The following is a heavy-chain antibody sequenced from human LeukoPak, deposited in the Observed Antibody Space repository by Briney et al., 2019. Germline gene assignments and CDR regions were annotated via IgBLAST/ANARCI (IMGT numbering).Heavy chain of an antibody. J-gene: IGHJ4*02. CDR2: IYYSGST. D-gene: IGHD6-13*01. V-gene: IGHV4-59*08. Sequence: SETLSLTCTVSGGSISSYYWSWIRQPPGKGLEWIGYIYYSGSTNYNPSLKSRVTISVDTSKNQFSLKLSSVTAADTAVYYCARHGNSWYEKDYFDYWGQGTLVTVSS. CDR1: GGSISSYY. CDR3: ARHGNSWYEKDYFDY.